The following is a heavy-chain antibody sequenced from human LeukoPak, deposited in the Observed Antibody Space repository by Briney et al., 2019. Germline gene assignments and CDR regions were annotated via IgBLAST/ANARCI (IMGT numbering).Heavy chain of an antibody. D-gene: IGHD1-26*01. J-gene: IGHJ4*02. V-gene: IGHV1-2*02. CDR2: ISPNGGDT. CDR1: GYTFTGYH. Sequence: GASMKVSCKASGYTFTGYHLHWVRQAPGQGLDWMGWISPNGGDTSYAQKFQGRVTMTSDTSVSTAYMEVSRLRSDDMAVYYCVRDGNFDSWGQGTLVTVSS. CDR3: VRDGNFDS.